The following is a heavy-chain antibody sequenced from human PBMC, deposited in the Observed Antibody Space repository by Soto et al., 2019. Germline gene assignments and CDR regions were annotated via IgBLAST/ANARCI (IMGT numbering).Heavy chain of an antibody. D-gene: IGHD6-19*01. Sequence: SVKVSCKASGGTFSSYAISWVRQAPGQGLEWMGGIIPIFGTANYAQKFQGRVTITADESTSTAYMELSSLRSEDTAVYYCASFTAVAGRSETDYWGQGTLVTVSS. V-gene: IGHV1-69*13. CDR3: ASFTAVAGRSETDY. CDR1: GGTFSSYA. J-gene: IGHJ4*02. CDR2: IIPIFGTA.